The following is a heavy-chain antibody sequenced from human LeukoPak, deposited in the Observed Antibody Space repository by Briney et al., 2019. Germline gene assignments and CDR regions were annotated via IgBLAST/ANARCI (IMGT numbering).Heavy chain of an antibody. D-gene: IGHD3-22*01. CDR1: GGSISSSSYY. CDR2: IYYSGST. V-gene: IGHV4-39*07. CDR3: ARDYDSSGLSTGY. Sequence: SETLSLTCTVSGGSISSSSYYWGWIRQPPGKGLEWIGSIYYSGSTYYNPSLKSRVTISVDTSKNQFSLKLSSVTAADTAVYYCARDYDSSGLSTGYWGQGTLVTVSS. J-gene: IGHJ4*02.